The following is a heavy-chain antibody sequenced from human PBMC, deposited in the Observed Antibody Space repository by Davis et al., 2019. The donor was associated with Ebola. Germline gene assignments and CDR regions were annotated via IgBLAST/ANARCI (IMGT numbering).Heavy chain of an antibody. CDR2: INPHNGNT. Sequence: ASVKVSCKASGYTFTTYGITWVRQAPGQGLEWMGWINPHNGNTNYAQNVQGRVTMTTDTSTSTVYMELSSLRSEDTAVYYCAREWRFFDIWGQGTMVTVSS. CDR1: GYTFTTYG. J-gene: IGHJ3*02. D-gene: IGHD3-3*01. CDR3: AREWRFFDI. V-gene: IGHV1-18*04.